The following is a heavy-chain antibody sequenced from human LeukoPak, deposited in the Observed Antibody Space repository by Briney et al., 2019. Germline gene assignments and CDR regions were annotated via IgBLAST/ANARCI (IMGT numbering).Heavy chain of an antibody. J-gene: IGHJ3*02. CDR2: IYPGDSDT. CDR3: AAGRDCSSTSCYGTDAFDI. V-gene: IGHV5-51*01. D-gene: IGHD2-2*01. Sequence: RGESLKISCKGSGYSFTSYWMGWVRQMPGKGLEWRGIIYPGDSDTRYSPSFQGQVTISADKSISTAYLQWISLKASDTAMYYCAAGRDCSSTSCYGTDAFDIWGQGTMVTVSS. CDR1: GYSFTSYW.